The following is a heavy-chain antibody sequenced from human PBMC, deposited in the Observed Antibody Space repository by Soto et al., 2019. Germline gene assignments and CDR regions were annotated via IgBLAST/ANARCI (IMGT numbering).Heavy chain of an antibody. J-gene: IGHJ4*02. D-gene: IGHD2-15*01. CDR3: ARDFGYCSGGSCYSGY. V-gene: IGHV3-7*01. CDR1: GFTFSSYW. Sequence: GGSLRLSCAASGFTFSSYWTSWVRQAPGKGLEWVANIKQDGSEKYYVDSVKGRFTISRDNAKNSLYLQMNSLRAEDTAVYYCARDFGYCSGGSCYSGYWGQGTLVTVSS. CDR2: IKQDGSEK.